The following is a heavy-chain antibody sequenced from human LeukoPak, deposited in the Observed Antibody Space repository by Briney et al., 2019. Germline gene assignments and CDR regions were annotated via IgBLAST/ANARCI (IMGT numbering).Heavy chain of an antibody. CDR1: GYTFTSYD. CDR2: MNPNSCNT. J-gene: IGHJ6*02. V-gene: IGHV1-8*01. Sequence: GASETVSCKASGYTFTSYDINWVRQATGHGLEWTGWMNPNSCNTGYAQKFQDRVTMHRNNSISTAYMELSSLRSEDTAVYYCARGRVHYGMDVGGQGTTVTVSS. CDR3: ARGRVHYGMDV.